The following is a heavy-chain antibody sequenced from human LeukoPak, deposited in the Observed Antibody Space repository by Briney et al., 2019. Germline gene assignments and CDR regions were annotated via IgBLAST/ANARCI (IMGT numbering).Heavy chain of an antibody. J-gene: IGHJ4*02. D-gene: IGHD6-13*01. CDR3: ARGRAAAGYFDY. V-gene: IGHV4-34*01. CDR1: GGSFSGYY. CDR2: INHSGST. Sequence: PSETLSLTCAVYGGSFSGYYWSWIRQPPGKGLEWIGKINHSGSTNYNPSLKSRVTISVDTSKNQFSLKLSSVTAADTAVYYCARGRAAAGYFDYWGQGTLVTVSS.